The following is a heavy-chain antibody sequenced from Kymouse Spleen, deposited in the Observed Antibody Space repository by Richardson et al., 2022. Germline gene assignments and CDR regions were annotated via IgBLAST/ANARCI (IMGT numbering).Heavy chain of an antibody. J-gene: IGHJ6*02. Sequence: EVQLVESGGGLVKPGGSLRLSCAASGFTFSSYSMNWVRQAPGKGLEWVSSISSSSSYIYYADSVKGRFTISRDNAKNSLYLQMNSLRAEDTAVYYCARDNGSYYYYYGMDVWGQGTTVTVSS. V-gene: IGHV3-21*03. D-gene: IGHD1-26*01. CDR2: ISSSSSYI. CDR1: GFTFSSYS. CDR3: ARDNGSYYYYYGMDV.